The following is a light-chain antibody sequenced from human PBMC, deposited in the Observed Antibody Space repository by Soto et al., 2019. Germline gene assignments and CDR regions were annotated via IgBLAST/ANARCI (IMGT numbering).Light chain of an antibody. CDR1: SSNIGAGYD. CDR3: QSYDNSLNGPV. Sequence: QSALTQPPSVSGAPGQRVSISCTGSSSNIGAGYDAHWYQQLPGKVPRLPIYNDNNRPSGVPDRFSGSESGTSASLAITGIQPEDEANYYCQSYDNSLNGPVFGPGTKVTVL. CDR2: NDN. V-gene: IGLV1-40*01. J-gene: IGLJ1*01.